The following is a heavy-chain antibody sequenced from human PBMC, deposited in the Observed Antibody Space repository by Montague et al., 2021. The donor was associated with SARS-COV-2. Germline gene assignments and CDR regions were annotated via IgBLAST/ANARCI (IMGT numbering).Heavy chain of an antibody. CDR1: GFSLSTSGMC. Sequence: PALVKPTKTLTLTCTFSGFSLSTSGMCVSWIRQPPGKALEWLALIDWDDDKYYSTSLKTRLTISKDTSKNQVVLTMTNMDPVDTATYYCARISAWYSSGWSAFDYGGQGTLVTVSP. V-gene: IGHV2-70*01. J-gene: IGHJ4*02. D-gene: IGHD6-19*01. CDR2: IDWDDDK. CDR3: ARISAWYSSGWSAFDY.